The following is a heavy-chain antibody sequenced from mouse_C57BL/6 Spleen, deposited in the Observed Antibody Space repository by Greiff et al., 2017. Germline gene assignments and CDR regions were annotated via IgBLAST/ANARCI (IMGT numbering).Heavy chain of an antibody. V-gene: IGHV14-3*01. Sequence: EVQLQQSVAELVRPGASVKLSCTASGFTIKNTYMHWVKQRPEQGLEWIGRIDPANGNTKYDPKFQGKATITADPSSNTAYLQLSSLPSEDTAIYYCARLHYYGKGENAMDYWGQGTSVTVSS. CDR1: GFTIKNTY. D-gene: IGHD2-1*01. CDR3: ARLHYYGKGENAMDY. CDR2: IDPANGNT. J-gene: IGHJ4*01.